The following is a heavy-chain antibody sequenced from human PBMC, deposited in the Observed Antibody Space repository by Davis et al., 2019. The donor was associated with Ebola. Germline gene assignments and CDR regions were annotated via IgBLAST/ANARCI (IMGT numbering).Heavy chain of an antibody. D-gene: IGHD6-19*01. V-gene: IGHV5-51*01. CDR2: IYPGDSDT. Sequence: WGSLRLPCKGSGYSFTSYWIGWVRQMPGKGLEWMGIIYPGDSDTRYSPSFQGQVTISADKSISTAYLQWSSLKASDTAMYYCARLGKQWLALDYWGQGTLVTVSS. J-gene: IGHJ4*02. CDR3: ARLGKQWLALDY. CDR1: GYSFTSYW.